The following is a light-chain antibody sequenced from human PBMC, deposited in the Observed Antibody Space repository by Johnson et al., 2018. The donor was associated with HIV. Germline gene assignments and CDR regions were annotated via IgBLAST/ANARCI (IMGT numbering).Light chain of an antibody. J-gene: IGLJ1*01. CDR1: SSNIGNNY. CDR3: GTWDSSLSAYNYV. V-gene: IGLV1-51*02. CDR2: ENN. Sequence: QSVLTQPPSVSAAPGQKVTISCSGSSSNIGNNYVSWYQQLPGTAPKLLIYENNKRPSGIPDRFSGSKSGTSATLCITGLQTGDEADYYCGTWDSSLSAYNYVFGTGTKVTVL.